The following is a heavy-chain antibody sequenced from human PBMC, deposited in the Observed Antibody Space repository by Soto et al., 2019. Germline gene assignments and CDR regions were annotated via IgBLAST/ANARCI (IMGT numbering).Heavy chain of an antibody. V-gene: IGHV3-15*01. CDR1: GFTFSNAW. D-gene: IGHD3-9*01. J-gene: IGHJ6*02. CDR2: IKSKTDGGTT. Sequence: GGSLRLSCAASGFTFSNAWMSWVRQAPGKGLEWVGRIKSKTDGGTTDYAAPVKDRFTISRDDSKNTLYLQMNSLKTEDTAVYYCTTPDYDILTGYPPLYGMDVWGQGTTVTVSS. CDR3: TTPDYDILTGYPPLYGMDV.